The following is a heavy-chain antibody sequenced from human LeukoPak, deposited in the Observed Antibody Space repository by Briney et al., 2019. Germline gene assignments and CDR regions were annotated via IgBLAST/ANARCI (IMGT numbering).Heavy chain of an antibody. D-gene: IGHD3-10*01. CDR1: GYTFTSYV. Sequence: GASVKVSCKTSGYTFTSYVIHWVRQAPGQRLEWMGWINAGNGNTEYSQKSQGRVTIARDTSASTAYMELSSLRSEDTAVYYCARDHFYGSGTYNYFDYWGQGTLVTVSS. V-gene: IGHV1-3*01. CDR2: INAGNGNT. CDR3: ARDHFYGSGTYNYFDY. J-gene: IGHJ4*02.